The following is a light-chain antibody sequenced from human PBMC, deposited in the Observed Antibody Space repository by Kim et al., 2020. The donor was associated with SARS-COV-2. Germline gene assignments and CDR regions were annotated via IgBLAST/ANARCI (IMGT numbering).Light chain of an antibody. CDR3: QQYNTAPWT. CDR2: GAS. J-gene: IGKJ1*01. CDR1: QSVGSNY. V-gene: IGKV3-20*01. Sequence: TVLTQSPGTLSLSPGDRATLSCRASQSVGSNYLAWYQNKPGQAPRLLIHGASKRAAGVPDRFGGSGSGTEFTLTVSRLEPEDFAVYYCQQYNTAPWTFGQGTKVDIK.